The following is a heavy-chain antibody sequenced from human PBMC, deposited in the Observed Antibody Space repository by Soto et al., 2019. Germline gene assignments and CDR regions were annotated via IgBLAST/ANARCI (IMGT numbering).Heavy chain of an antibody. CDR3: ARGRGSYYNYYYGMDV. D-gene: IGHD1-26*01. CDR1: GFTFGDYP. J-gene: IGHJ6*02. Sequence: GSLRLSCTASGFTFGDYPMSWVRQAPGKGLEWVGFIRSKAYGGTTEYAASVKGRFTISRDGSKSIAYLQMNSLKTEDTAVYYCARGRGSYYNYYYGMDVWGQGTTVTVSS. V-gene: IGHV3-49*04. CDR2: IRSKAYGGTT.